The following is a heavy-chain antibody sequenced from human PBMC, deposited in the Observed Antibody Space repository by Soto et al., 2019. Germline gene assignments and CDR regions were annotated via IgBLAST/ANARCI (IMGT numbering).Heavy chain of an antibody. Sequence: GGSLRLSCXASGFTFSSYAMHWVRQAPGKGLEWVAVISYDGSNKYSADSVKGRFTISRDNSKDTLYLQMNSLRAEDTAVYYCARQSYVDTAMVSFSALAYWGQGTLVTVSS. J-gene: IGHJ4*02. CDR1: GFTFSSYA. CDR3: ARQSYVDTAMVSFSALAY. D-gene: IGHD5-18*01. V-gene: IGHV3-30-3*01. CDR2: ISYDGSNK.